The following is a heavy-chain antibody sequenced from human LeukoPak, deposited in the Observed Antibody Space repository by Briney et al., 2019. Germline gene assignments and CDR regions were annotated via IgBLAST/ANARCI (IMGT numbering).Heavy chain of an antibody. Sequence: PGGSLRLSCAASGFTFSNYAMSWVRQAPGKGLEWVTSISASGENTYYADSVKGRFTISRDNSKNTLYLQMNSLRAEDTAVYYCARPPRRFRGIIITPLYYFDYWGQGTLVTVSS. J-gene: IGHJ4*02. CDR1: GFTFSNYA. CDR3: ARPPRRFRGIIITPLYYFDY. D-gene: IGHD3-10*01. CDR2: ISASGENT. V-gene: IGHV3-23*01.